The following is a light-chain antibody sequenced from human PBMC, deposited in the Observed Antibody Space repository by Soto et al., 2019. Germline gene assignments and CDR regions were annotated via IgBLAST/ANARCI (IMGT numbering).Light chain of an antibody. Sequence: QSVLTQPPSASGTPGQRVTISCSGSSSNIGSKTVNWYQQLPGTAPRLLIYSNNQQPSGVPDRFSGSMSGTSASLAISGLQSEDEADSYCAAWDDRLNGNVFGTGTKATVL. V-gene: IGLV1-44*01. CDR2: SNN. CDR3: AAWDDRLNGNV. J-gene: IGLJ1*01. CDR1: SSNIGSKT.